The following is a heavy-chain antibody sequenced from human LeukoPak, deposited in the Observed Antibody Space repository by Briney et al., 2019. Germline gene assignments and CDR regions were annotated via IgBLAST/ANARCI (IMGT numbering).Heavy chain of an antibody. D-gene: IGHD3-9*01. J-gene: IGHJ3*02. CDR2: IKQGGSEK. CDR1: GFTFRSYC. V-gene: IGHV3-7*01. CDR3: ARRYFDWFLGAGGSLDI. Sequence: PGGSLRLSCAGSGFTFRSYCMSWVRQAPGKGLEWVANIKQGGSEKYYVDSVKGRFTISRDNANDSVYLQMNSLRAEDTAVYYCARRYFDWFLGAGGSLDIWGQGTMVTVSS.